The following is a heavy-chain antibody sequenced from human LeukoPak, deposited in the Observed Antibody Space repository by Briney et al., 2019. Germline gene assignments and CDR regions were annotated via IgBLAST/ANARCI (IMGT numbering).Heavy chain of an antibody. CDR3: ARYCSGLCTEYHFDS. D-gene: IGHD2-15*01. Sequence: GSLRPSWCASGFTVRNYWMNWVRQAPGKGLEWVAHIRQDGDEKRYVDSVKGRFSISRDNAKNSLYLQMNNLRAEDTAVYYCARYCSGLCTEYHFDSWGQGTLVTVSS. V-gene: IGHV3-7*01. CDR1: GFTVRNYW. CDR2: IRQDGDEK. J-gene: IGHJ4*02.